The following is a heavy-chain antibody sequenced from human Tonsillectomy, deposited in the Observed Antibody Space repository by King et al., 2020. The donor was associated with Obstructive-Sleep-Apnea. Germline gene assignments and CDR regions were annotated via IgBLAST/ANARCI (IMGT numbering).Heavy chain of an antibody. CDR3: ARDRGGLLGRPPPRSWSDP. CDR1: GGSISSYY. Sequence: QLQESGPGLVKPSETLSLTCTVSGGSISSYYWSWIRQPPGKGLEWIGYIYYSGSTNYNPSLKSRVTISVDTSKNQFSLKLSSVTAADTAVYYCARDRGGLLGRPPPRSWSDPWGQGTLVTVSS. V-gene: IGHV4-59*01. CDR2: IYYSGST. J-gene: IGHJ5*02. D-gene: IGHD3-10*01.